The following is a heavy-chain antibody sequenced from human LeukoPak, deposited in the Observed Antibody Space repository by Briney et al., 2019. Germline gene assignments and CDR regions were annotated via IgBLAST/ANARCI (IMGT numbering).Heavy chain of an antibody. D-gene: IGHD5-12*01. V-gene: IGHV3-48*02. J-gene: IGHJ4*02. Sequence: PRGSLRLSCAASGFTFSNSGMNWVRQAPGEGLEWVSFITTNSATISYADSVKGRFTISRDNAKNSLYLQMNSLRDEDTAVYYCARPRPGLWMDYWGQGTLVTFSS. CDR1: GFTFSNSG. CDR3: ARPRPGLWMDY. CDR2: ITTNSATI.